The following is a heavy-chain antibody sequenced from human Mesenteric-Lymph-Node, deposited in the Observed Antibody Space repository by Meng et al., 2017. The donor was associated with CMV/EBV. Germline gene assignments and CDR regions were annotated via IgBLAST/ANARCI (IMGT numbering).Heavy chain of an antibody. V-gene: IGHV1-2*06. CDR1: GYTFTGYK. D-gene: IGHD3-10*01. CDR2: INPNSGGT. CDR3: ARATDHYPLDY. Sequence: SCKASGYTFTGYKMHWVRQAPGQGLEWMGRINPNSGGTNYAQKFQGRVTMTRDTSISTAYMELSRLRSDDTAVYYCARATDHYPLDYWGQGTLVTVSS. J-gene: IGHJ4*02.